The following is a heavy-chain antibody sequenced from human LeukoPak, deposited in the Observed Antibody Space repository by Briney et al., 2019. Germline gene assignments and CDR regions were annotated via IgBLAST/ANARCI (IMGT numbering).Heavy chain of an antibody. CDR2: ISGSGSSI. CDR3: AKRPMAGSGSSPNRHFDY. CDR1: GFTFSSYA. Sequence: PGGSLRLSCAASGFTFSSYAMNWVGQGPGKGLEEGSIISGSGSSIYYADSVKGRFTICRGNSKNTLYLQMTSLRAEDTAVYYCAKRPMAGSGSSPNRHFDYCGQGTLVTVSS. V-gene: IGHV3-23*01. J-gene: IGHJ4*02. D-gene: IGHD1-26*01.